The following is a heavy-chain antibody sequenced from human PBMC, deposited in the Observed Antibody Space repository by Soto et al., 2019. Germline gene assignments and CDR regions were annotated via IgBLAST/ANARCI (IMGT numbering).Heavy chain of an antibody. Sequence: QVQLVESGGGVVQPGRSLRLSCAASGFTFRSYGMHWVRQAPAKGLEWVAVISYDGSNKYYADSVKGRFTISRDNSKNTLYLQMNSLRAEDTAVYYCAKDPPSKTYYFDYWGQGTLVTVSS. CDR3: AKDPPSKTYYFDY. CDR2: ISYDGSNK. J-gene: IGHJ4*02. CDR1: GFTFRSYG. V-gene: IGHV3-30*18.